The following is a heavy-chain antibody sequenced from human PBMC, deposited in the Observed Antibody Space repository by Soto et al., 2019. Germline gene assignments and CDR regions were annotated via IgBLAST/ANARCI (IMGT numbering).Heavy chain of an antibody. J-gene: IGHJ4*02. CDR3: AKIVSGWSEPFDY. V-gene: IGHV3-23*01. Sequence: GGSLRLSCAASGFTFGSYIMTWVRQPPGKGLEWVSTISGSGGSTYYADSVKGRFTISRDNSKNTLYLQMNSLRAEDTAVYYCAKIVSGWSEPFDYWGQGTLVTVSS. D-gene: IGHD6-19*01. CDR2: ISGSGGST. CDR1: GFTFGSYI.